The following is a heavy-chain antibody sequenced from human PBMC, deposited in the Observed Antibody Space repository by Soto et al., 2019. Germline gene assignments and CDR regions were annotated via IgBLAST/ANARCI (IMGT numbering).Heavy chain of an antibody. CDR1: GFSFSNFA. CDR2: ISGSGDKT. D-gene: IGHD6-13*01. Sequence: PGGSLRLSCAASGFSFSNFAMSWFRQAPGTGLEWVSSISGSGDKTYYLDSVKGRFTISRDNSKNTLYLHMNSLGAEDTAVYFCAKDYASTWYWYFDPWGQGTLVTVSS. CDR3: AKDYASTWYWYFDP. V-gene: IGHV3-23*01. J-gene: IGHJ5*02.